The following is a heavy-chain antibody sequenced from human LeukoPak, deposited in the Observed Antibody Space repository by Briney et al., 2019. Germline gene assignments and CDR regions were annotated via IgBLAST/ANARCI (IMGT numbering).Heavy chain of an antibody. CDR2: INHSGST. J-gene: IGHJ4*02. CDR1: GGSFSGYY. Sequence: SETLSLTCAVYGGSFSGYYWSWIRQPPGKRLEWIGEINHSGSTNYNPSLKSRVTISVDTSKNQFSLKLSSVTAADTAVYYCARPHYYDSSGYNEDYWGQGTLVTVSS. D-gene: IGHD3-22*01. V-gene: IGHV4-34*01. CDR3: ARPHYYDSSGYNEDY.